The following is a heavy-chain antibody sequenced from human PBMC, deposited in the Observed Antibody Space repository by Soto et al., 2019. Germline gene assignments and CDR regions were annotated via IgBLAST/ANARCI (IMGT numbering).Heavy chain of an antibody. CDR3: ARTATTSEIPRITPYFDI. CDR2: ISSNGGST. Sequence: GGSLRLSCAASGFTFSSYAMHWVRQAPGKGLEYVSAISSNGGSTYYANSVKGRFTISRDNSKNTLYLQMGSLRAEDMAVYYCARTATTSEIPRITPYFDIWGQGTMVNVSS. CDR1: GFTFSSYA. D-gene: IGHD1-7*01. V-gene: IGHV3-64*01. J-gene: IGHJ3*02.